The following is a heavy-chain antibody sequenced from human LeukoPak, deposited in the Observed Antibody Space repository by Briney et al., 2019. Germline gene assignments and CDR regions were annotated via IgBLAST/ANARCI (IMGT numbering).Heavy chain of an antibody. D-gene: IGHD3-22*01. CDR1: GFTFSRYN. J-gene: IGHJ4*02. V-gene: IGHV3-48*02. CDR2: ISSSSTTI. CDR3: ARDYYDSTGYYQGDH. Sequence: PGGSLRLSCAASGFTFSRYNMNWVRQAPGRGLEWVSHISSSSTTIHYADSVKGRFTTSRDNAKNSLYLQMDSLRDEDTAVYYCARDYYDSTGYYQGDHWDQGTLVTVSS.